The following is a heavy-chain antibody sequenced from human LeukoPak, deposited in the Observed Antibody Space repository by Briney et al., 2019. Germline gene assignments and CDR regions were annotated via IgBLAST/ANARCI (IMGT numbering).Heavy chain of an antibody. CDR3: ARGCSSTSCYHYYYYGMDV. Sequence: SETLSLTCAVYGGSFSGYYWSWIRQPPGKGLEWIGEINHSGSTNYNPSLKSRVTISVDTSKNQFSLKLSSVTAADTAVHYCARGCSSTSCYHYYYYGMDVWGQGTTVTVSS. CDR1: GGSFSGYY. J-gene: IGHJ6*02. D-gene: IGHD2-2*01. V-gene: IGHV4-34*01. CDR2: INHSGST.